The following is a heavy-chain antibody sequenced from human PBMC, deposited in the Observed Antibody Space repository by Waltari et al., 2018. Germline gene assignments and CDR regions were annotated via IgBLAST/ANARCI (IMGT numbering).Heavy chain of an antibody. V-gene: IGHV4-39*01. D-gene: IGHD1-26*01. Sequence: QLQLQESGPGLVKPSETLSLTCTVSGGSISSSSYYCGWIRQPPGKGLEWIGSIYYSGSTYYNPSLKSRVTISVDTSKNQFSLKLSSVTAADTAVYYCARLGATRSERSGAFDIWGQGTMVTVSS. CDR2: IYYSGST. J-gene: IGHJ3*02. CDR3: ARLGATRSERSGAFDI. CDR1: GGSISSSSYY.